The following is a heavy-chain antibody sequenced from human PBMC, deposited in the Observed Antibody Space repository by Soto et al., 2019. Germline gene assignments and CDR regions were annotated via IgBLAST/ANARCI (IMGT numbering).Heavy chain of an antibody. J-gene: IGHJ4*02. CDR1: GFTFSNYE. CDR3: ARDNYDSSGFFLDY. Sequence: EVQLVESGGGLVQPGGSLRLSCAASGFTFSNYEMNWVRQAPGKGLEWVSYISSTGSNIYYADSVKGRFTISRDNAKKSLYLQMNSLRAEDTAVYYCARDNYDSSGFFLDYWGQGTLVTVSS. D-gene: IGHD3-22*01. CDR2: ISSTGSNI. V-gene: IGHV3-48*03.